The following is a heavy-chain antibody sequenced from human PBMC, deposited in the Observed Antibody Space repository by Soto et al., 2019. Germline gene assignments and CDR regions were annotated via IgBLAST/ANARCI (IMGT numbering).Heavy chain of an antibody. J-gene: IGHJ6*03. Sequence: VQLVESGGGLVQPGGSLKLSCAAYGFTFSDSAMHWVRQASGKGLEWVGRIRSKPNTDATAYAASVKGRFTISRDDSKNTAYLQMNSLKTEDTAVYYCTRHVDCSGGSCYSGYYYYMDVWGKGTTVTVSS. CDR1: GFTFSDSA. D-gene: IGHD2-15*01. CDR2: IRSKPNTDAT. V-gene: IGHV3-73*01. CDR3: TRHVDCSGGSCYSGYYYYMDV.